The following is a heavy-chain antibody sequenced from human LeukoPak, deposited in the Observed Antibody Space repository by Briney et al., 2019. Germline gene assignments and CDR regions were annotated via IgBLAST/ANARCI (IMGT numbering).Heavy chain of an antibody. Sequence: RGSPRLSCAASGFTFSNAWMSWVRHAPGEGLEWVGRIKRETERGTTDYAASVNGRFTISRDDSKHTMYLQINSHNTEDPAVYYCTTGGYSYGWHDKWRQGTLVTVSS. D-gene: IGHD5-18*01. CDR3: TTGGYSYGWHDK. J-gene: IGHJ4*02. CDR2: IKRETERGTT. V-gene: IGHV3-15*01. CDR1: GFTFSNAW.